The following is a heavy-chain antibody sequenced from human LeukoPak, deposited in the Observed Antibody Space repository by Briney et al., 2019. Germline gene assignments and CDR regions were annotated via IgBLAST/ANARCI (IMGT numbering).Heavy chain of an antibody. J-gene: IGHJ6*02. CDR3: ARGILAAAGPYYYGMDV. CDR2: IIPILGIA. D-gene: IGHD6-13*01. CDR1: GGTFSSYA. Sequence: SVKVSCKASGGTFSSYAISWVRQAPGQGLEWMGRIIPILGIANYAQKFQGRVTITADKSTSTAYMELSSLRSEDTAVYYCARGILAAAGPYYYGMDVWGQGTTVTVSS. V-gene: IGHV1-69*04.